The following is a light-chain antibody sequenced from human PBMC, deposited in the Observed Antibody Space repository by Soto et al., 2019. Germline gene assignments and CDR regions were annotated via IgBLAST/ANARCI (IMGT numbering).Light chain of an antibody. CDR3: QQYGSSPQNT. J-gene: IGKJ5*01. CDR2: DAS. V-gene: IGKV3-20*01. CDR1: QSVSSNY. Sequence: EIVLTQSPGTLSLSPGERATLSCRASQSVSSNYLAWYQQKPGQAPRLLMYDASSRATGIPDRFSGSGSGTDFTLTISRLEPEDFGVYYCQQYGSSPQNTFGQGARLEIK.